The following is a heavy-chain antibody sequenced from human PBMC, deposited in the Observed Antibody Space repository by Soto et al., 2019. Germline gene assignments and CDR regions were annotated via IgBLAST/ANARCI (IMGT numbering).Heavy chain of an antibody. CDR3: VQTTGWPGFDL. D-gene: IGHD6-19*01. CDR1: GGSINGYY. V-gene: IGHV4-59*01. Sequence: SETLSLTCTVSGGSINGYYWSWIRQPPGKGLEWIGYIYYSGTTNYNPSLKSRVAIFVDTSKNQLSVNLTSMTAADTAIYYCVQTTGWPGFDLWGQGILVTVSS. CDR2: IYYSGTT. J-gene: IGHJ4*02.